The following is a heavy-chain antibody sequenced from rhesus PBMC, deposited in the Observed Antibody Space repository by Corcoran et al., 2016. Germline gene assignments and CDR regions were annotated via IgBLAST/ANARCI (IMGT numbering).Heavy chain of an antibody. J-gene: IGHJ4*01. Sequence: QVQLQESGPGLVKPSETLSLTCAISGASIRGYWWGWIRQSPGRGREWIGCIGGSRDDTYHTPALERPVTISTDPSKNQFVLKLSSVTAADMAVYYCARDPAGPFDYWGQGVLVTVSS. V-gene: IGHV4-165*01. CDR2: IGGSRDDT. CDR1: GASIRGYW. CDR3: ARDPAGPFDY.